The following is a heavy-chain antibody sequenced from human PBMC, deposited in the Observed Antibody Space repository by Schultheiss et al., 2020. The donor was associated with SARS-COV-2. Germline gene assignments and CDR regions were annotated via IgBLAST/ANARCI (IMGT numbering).Heavy chain of an antibody. Sequence: SQTLSLTCAVYGGSFSGYYWSWIRQPPGKGLEWIGSIYYSGSTYYNPSLKSRVTISVDTSKNQFSLQLNSVTPEDTAVYYCARGEWFDPWGQGTLVTVSS. CDR1: GGSFSGYY. CDR2: IYYSGST. V-gene: IGHV4-34*01. CDR3: ARGEWFDP. J-gene: IGHJ5*02.